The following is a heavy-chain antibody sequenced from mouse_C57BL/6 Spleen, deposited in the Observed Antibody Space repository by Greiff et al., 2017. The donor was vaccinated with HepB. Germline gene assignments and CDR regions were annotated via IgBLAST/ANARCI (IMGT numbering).Heavy chain of an antibody. Sequence: EVMLVESGGGLVKPGGSLKLSCAASGFTFSSYAMSWVRQTPEKRLEWVATISDGGSYTYYPDNVKGRFTISRDNAKNTLYLQMSHLKSEDTAMYYCARGAVVATGAMDYWGQGTSVTVSS. CDR1: GFTFSSYA. J-gene: IGHJ4*01. CDR3: ARGAVVATGAMDY. CDR2: ISDGGSYT. D-gene: IGHD1-1*01. V-gene: IGHV5-4*03.